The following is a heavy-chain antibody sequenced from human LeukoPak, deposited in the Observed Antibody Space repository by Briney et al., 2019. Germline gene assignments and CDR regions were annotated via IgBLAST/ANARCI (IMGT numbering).Heavy chain of an antibody. CDR2: ISSSSSYI. Sequence: PGGSLRLSCAASGFTFSSYSMNWVRQAPGKGLEWVSSISSSSSYIYYADSVKGRFTISRDNAKNSLYLQMNSLRAEDTAVYFCARDHNSGNCPNYYFDFWGQGTLVTVSS. CDR1: GFTFSSYS. CDR3: ARDHNSGNCPNYYFDF. V-gene: IGHV3-21*01. D-gene: IGHD1-26*01. J-gene: IGHJ4*02.